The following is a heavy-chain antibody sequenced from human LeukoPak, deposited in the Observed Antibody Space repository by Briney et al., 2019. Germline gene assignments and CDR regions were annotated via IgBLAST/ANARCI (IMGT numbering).Heavy chain of an antibody. J-gene: IGHJ4*02. CDR3: ARAWATDYFDY. CDR1: GGSISSYY. V-gene: IGHV4-59*01. Sequence: PAETLSLTRTVSGGSISSYYWSWIRQPPWKGLEWIGYMYYSGTINHNPSLKSRVTISVDTSKNQFSLKLSSVTAADTAMYYCARAWATDYFDYWGQGTLVPVSS. CDR2: MYYSGTI.